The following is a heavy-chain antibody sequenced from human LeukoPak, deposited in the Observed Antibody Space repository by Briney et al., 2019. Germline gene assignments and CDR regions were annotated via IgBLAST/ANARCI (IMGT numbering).Heavy chain of an antibody. V-gene: IGHV3-74*01. CDR3: ARDGSGTYYYGMDV. CDR2: INSDGSST. J-gene: IGHJ6*04. CDR1: GFTFSSYW. D-gene: IGHD3-10*01. Sequence: GGSLRLSCAASGFTFSSYWMHWVRQAPGKGLVWVSRINSDGSSTSYADSAKGRFTISRDNAKNTLYLQMNSLRAEDTAVYYCARDGSGTYYYGMDVWGKGTTVTVSS.